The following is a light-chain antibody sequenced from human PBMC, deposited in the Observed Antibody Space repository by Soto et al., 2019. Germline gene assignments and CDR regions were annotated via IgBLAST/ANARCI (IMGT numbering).Light chain of an antibody. V-gene: IGLV2-14*01. CDR1: GAVSTFHF. CDR2: EVS. CDR3: ASYTGTSKYL. Sequence: QSALPQPASVAGSLGQSITISCTGPGAVSTFHFVSWYQQHPGKAPRVIIYEVSNRPSGVSSRFSGSKSGNTASLVISGLQSDDEADYYCASYTGTSKYLFGTGTKVTVL. J-gene: IGLJ1*01.